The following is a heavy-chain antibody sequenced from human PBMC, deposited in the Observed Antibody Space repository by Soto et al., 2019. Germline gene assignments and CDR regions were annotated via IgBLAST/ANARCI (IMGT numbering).Heavy chain of an antibody. D-gene: IGHD3-10*01. CDR1: GFPFTSYG. J-gene: IGHJ4*02. CDR3: VGGQYYFDY. V-gene: IGHV3-30*03. CDR2: ISYDGSDK. Sequence: QVQLVESGGGVVQPGRSLRLSCAASGFPFTSYGMHWVREGPDKGLEWVAVISYDGSDKYCADTVKGRFTLSRDNYQNTLYLQLNSLRPEDTALYYCVGGQYYFDYRGQGTLVIVSS.